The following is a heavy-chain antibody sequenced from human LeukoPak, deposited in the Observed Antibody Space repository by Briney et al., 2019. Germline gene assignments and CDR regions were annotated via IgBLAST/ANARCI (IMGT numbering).Heavy chain of an antibody. Sequence: SETLSLTCTVSGYSIGSDYYWGWIRQPPGKGLEWIASIYHSGSTYYNPSPSLKSRVTISIGTSKNQFSLRLRSVTAADTAVYYCARDRGFLDYWGQGILLTVSS. CDR2: IYHSGST. CDR3: ARDRGFLDY. D-gene: IGHD3-10*01. J-gene: IGHJ4*02. V-gene: IGHV4-38-2*02. CDR1: GYSIGSDYY.